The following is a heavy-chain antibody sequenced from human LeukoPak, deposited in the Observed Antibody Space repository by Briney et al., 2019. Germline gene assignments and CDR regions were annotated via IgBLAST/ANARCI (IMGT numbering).Heavy chain of an antibody. CDR2: ISAYNGNT. D-gene: IGHD6-19*01. J-gene: IGHJ4*02. V-gene: IGHV1-18*01. Sequence: ASVKVSCKASGYTFTSYGISWVRQAPGQGLEWMGWISAYNGNTNYAQKLQGRVTMTTDTSTSTAYTELRSLRSDDTAVYYCARDQAQAVAGSIFDYWGQGTLVTVSS. CDR3: ARDQAQAVAGSIFDY. CDR1: GYTFTSYG.